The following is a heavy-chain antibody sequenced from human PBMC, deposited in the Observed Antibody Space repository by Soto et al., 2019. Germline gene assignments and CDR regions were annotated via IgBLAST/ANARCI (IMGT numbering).Heavy chain of an antibody. CDR1: GFTFSDYY. V-gene: IGHV3-11*05. D-gene: IGHD3-16*02. CDR2: ISTSSDYT. CDR3: AGWSTYGGVIVLFDY. J-gene: IGHJ4*02. Sequence: QVQLVESGGGLVKPGGSLRLSCTASGFTFSDYYMNWIRQAPGKGLEWVSYISTSSDYTNYEDSAQGRFTISRDNAKSALYLHMNGLRAEDTAVYYCAGWSTYGGVIVLFDYWGQGALVTVSS.